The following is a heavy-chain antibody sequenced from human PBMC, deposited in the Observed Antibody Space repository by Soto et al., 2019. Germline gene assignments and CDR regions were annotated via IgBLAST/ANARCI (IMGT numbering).Heavy chain of an antibody. V-gene: IGHV3-21*06. CDR1: GFTFTGYS. CDR3: ARESEDLPSNLDY. Sequence: GGSLRLSCAASGFTFTGYSMNWVRQAPGKGLEWVAAISSTTNNIYYGESVKGRLTISRDNAKNSMYLQMNSLRAEDTAVYYCARESEDLPSNLDYWGQGTMVTVSS. CDR2: ISSTTNNI. J-gene: IGHJ4*02.